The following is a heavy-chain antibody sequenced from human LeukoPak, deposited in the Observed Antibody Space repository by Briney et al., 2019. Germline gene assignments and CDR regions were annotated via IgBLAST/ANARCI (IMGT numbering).Heavy chain of an antibody. J-gene: IGHJ4*02. V-gene: IGHV3-23*01. D-gene: IGHD3-22*01. Sequence: GGSLRLSCAASGFTFSRYWMSWVRQAPGKGLEWVSAISGSGGSTYYADSVKGRFTISRDNSKNTLYLQMNSLRAEDTAVYYCAKDLDDYYDSSTPQFDYWGQGTLVTVSS. CDR3: AKDLDDYYDSSTPQFDY. CDR2: ISGSGGST. CDR1: GFTFSRYW.